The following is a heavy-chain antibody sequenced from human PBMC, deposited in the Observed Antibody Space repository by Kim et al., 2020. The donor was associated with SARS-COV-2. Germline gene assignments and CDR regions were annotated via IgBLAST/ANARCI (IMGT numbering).Heavy chain of an antibody. CDR2: SGST. D-gene: IGHD6-13*01. J-gene: IGHJ4*02. CDR3: ASGAAADY. V-gene: IGHV4-39*01. Sequence: SGSTYYNPSLKSRVTISVDTSKNQFSLKLSSVTAADTAVYYCASGAAADYWGQGTLVTVSS.